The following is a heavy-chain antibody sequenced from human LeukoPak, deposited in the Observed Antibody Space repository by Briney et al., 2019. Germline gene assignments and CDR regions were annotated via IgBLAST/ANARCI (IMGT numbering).Heavy chain of an antibody. J-gene: IGHJ4*02. CDR2: ISYDGSNK. CDR1: GFTFSSYG. D-gene: IGHD6-19*01. V-gene: IGHV3-30*03. Sequence: GGSLRLSCAASGFTFSSYGMHWVRQAPGKGLEWVAVISYDGSNKYYADSVKGRFTISRDNSKNTLYLQMNSLRAEDTAVYYCARDGPIAVARDWGQGTLVTVSS. CDR3: ARDGPIAVARD.